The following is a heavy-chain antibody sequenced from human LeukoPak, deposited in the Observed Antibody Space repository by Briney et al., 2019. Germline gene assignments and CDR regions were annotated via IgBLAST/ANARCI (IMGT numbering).Heavy chain of an antibody. CDR1: GFTFSSYA. CDR2: ISYDGSNK. Sequence: GRSLRLSCAASGFTFSSYAMHWVRQALGKGLEWVAVISYDGSNKYYADSVKGRFTISRDNSKNTLYLQMNSLRAEDTAVYYCARSGGGVTKYYFDYWGQGTLVTVSS. V-gene: IGHV3-30-3*01. CDR3: ARSGGGVTKYYFDY. D-gene: IGHD3-16*01. J-gene: IGHJ4*02.